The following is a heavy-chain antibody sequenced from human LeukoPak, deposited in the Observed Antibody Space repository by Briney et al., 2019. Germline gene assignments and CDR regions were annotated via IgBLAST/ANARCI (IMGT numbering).Heavy chain of an antibody. D-gene: IGHD6-25*01. V-gene: IGHV7-4-1*02. CDR3: ATLAAGVTTAIGNDLDDY. Sequence: ASVKVSCKASGYTFTSYAMNWVRQAPGQGLEWMGWINTNTGNPTYAQGFTGRFVFFLDTSVSTAYLQISSLKAEDTAVYYCATLAAGVTTAIGNDLDDYWGQGTLVTVSS. CDR2: INTNTGNP. CDR1: GYTFTSYA. J-gene: IGHJ4*02.